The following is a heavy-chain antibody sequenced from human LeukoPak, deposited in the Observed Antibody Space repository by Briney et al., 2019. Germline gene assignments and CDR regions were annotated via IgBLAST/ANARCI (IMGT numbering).Heavy chain of an antibody. J-gene: IGHJ4*02. V-gene: IGHV3-23*01. CDR1: GFTFSSYA. CDR3: ARVEEPITFGGVIVFDY. CDR2: ISGSGGST. Sequence: GGSLRLSCAASGFTFSSYAMSWVRQAPGKGLEWVSAISGSGGSTYYADSVKGRFTISRDNSKNTLYLQMNSLRAEDTAVYYCARVEEPITFGGVIVFDYWGQGTLVTVSS. D-gene: IGHD3-16*02.